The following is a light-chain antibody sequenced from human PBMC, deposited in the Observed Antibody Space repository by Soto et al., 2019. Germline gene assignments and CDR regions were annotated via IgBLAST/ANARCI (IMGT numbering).Light chain of an antibody. CDR3: NSYTSSRTLV. CDR1: SSDIGGYNY. Sequence: QSALTQPASVSGSPGQSITISCTRTSSDIGGYNYVSWYQQHPGKAPKLMIYDVSNRPSGVSNRFSGSKSGNTASLTISGLQAEDEADYYCNSYTSSRTLVFGGGTKLTVL. CDR2: DVS. V-gene: IGLV2-14*03. J-gene: IGLJ2*01.